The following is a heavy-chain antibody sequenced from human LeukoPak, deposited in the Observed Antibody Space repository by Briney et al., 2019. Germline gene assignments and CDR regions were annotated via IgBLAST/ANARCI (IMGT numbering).Heavy chain of an antibody. CDR3: AKDPKGYCSSTSCSGFQYYFDY. CDR2: ISGSGGST. CDR1: GFTFSSYA. D-gene: IGHD2-2*01. Sequence: PGGSLRLSCAASGFTFSSYAMSWVRQAPGKGLEWVSAISGSGGSTYYADSVKGRFTISRDNSKNTLYLQMNSLRAEDTAVYYCAKDPKGYCSSTSCSGFQYYFDYWGQGTLVTVSS. J-gene: IGHJ4*02. V-gene: IGHV3-23*01.